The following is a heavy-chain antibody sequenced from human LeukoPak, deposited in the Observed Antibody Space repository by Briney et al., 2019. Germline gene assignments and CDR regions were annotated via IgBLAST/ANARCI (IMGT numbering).Heavy chain of an antibody. D-gene: IGHD5-24*01. J-gene: IGHJ5*02. Sequence: ASVKVSCKASGYTFTGYYMHWVRQAPGQGLEWMGWINPNSGGTIYAQNFQDKVTMNGDTPIPTAYMELSRLTSDDTAVYYCARGPMATTPRTYNWFDPWGQGTLVTVSS. CDR2: INPNSGGT. V-gene: IGHV1-2*02. CDR1: GYTFTGYY. CDR3: ARGPMATTPRTYNWFDP.